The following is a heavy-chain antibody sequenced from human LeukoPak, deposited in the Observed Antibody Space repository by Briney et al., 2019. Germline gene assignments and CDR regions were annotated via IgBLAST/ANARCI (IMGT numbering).Heavy chain of an antibody. CDR2: ISGSGGST. CDR1: GFTFSRNA. Sequence: PGGSLRLSCAASGFTFSRNAMNWVRQAPGKGLEWVSTISGSGGSTYYADSVKGRFTISRDNFKSTLYLQMNNLRGEDTALYYCAKYPVAYTSGWYLDYWGQGTLVTVSS. CDR3: AKYPVAYTSGWYLDY. V-gene: IGHV3-23*01. D-gene: IGHD6-19*01. J-gene: IGHJ4*02.